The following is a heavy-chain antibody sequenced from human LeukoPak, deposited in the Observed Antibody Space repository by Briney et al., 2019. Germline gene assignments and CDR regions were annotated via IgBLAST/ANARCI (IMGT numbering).Heavy chain of an antibody. CDR1: GFTVSSNY. V-gene: IGHV3-53*01. CDR3: ARGEWNYPFDY. D-gene: IGHD1-7*01. J-gene: IGHJ4*02. Sequence: GESLKISCAASGFTVSSNYMSWVRQAPGKGLEWISVIYSSESTYYADSVKGRLTISRDNSKNTVYLQMNSLRAEDTAVYYCARGEWNYPFDYWGQGTLVTVSS. CDR2: IYSSEST.